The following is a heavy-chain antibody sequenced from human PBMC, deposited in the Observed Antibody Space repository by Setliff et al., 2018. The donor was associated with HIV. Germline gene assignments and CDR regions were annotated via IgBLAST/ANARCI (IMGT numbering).Heavy chain of an antibody. V-gene: IGHV4-59*01. J-gene: IGHJ6*02. CDR2: IYYSGST. CDR3: ARDRKVYGMDV. CDR1: GGSISSYY. Sequence: PSETLSLTCTVSGGSISSYYWSWIRQPPGKGLEWIGYIYYSGSTNYNPSLKSRVTISVDTSKNQLSLKLSSVTAADTAVYYCARDRKVYGMDVWGQGTTVTVSS.